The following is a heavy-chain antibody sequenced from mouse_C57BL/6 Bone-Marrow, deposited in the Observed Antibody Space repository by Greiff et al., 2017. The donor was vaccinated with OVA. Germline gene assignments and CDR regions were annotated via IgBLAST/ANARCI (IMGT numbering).Heavy chain of an antibody. CDR3: ARLMITKAMDY. J-gene: IGHJ4*01. CDR2: ISNGGGST. D-gene: IGHD2-4*01. CDR1: GFTFSDYY. V-gene: IGHV5-12*01. Sequence: DVMLVESGGGLVQPGGSLKLSCAASGFTFSDYYMYWVRQTPEKRLEWVAYISNGGGSTYYPDTVKGRFTISRDNAKNTLYLQMSRLKSEDTAMYYCARLMITKAMDYWGQGTSVTVSS.